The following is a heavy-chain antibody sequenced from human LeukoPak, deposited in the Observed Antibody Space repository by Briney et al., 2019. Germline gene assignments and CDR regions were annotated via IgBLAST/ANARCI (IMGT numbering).Heavy chain of an antibody. D-gene: IGHD1-1*01. CDR2: IYYSGSP. Sequence: SETLSLTCTVSGGSLSNNNYYWAWIRQPPGKGLECIGSIYYSGSPYYNPSLKSRVTISVDTSKNQFSLRLSSVTAADTAVYYCATWRTAKTGFDYWGQGTLVTASS. CDR3: ATWRTAKTGFDY. V-gene: IGHV4-39*01. J-gene: IGHJ4*02. CDR1: GGSLSNNNYY.